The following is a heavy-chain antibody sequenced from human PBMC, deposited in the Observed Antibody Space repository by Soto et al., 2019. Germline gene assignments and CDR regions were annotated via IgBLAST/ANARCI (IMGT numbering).Heavy chain of an antibody. D-gene: IGHD3-10*01. CDR1: GYTFTSYG. Sequence: QVQLVQSGAEVKKPGASVKVSCKASGYTFTSYGISWVRQAPGQGLEWMGWISAYNGNTNYAQKPQGRVTMTADTPTSTAYMEQGRLISDDTGGYYCARGGPGSGSYYYDGMDVWGQGTTVTVSS. CDR3: ARGGPGSGSYYYDGMDV. J-gene: IGHJ6*02. V-gene: IGHV1-18*04. CDR2: ISAYNGNT.